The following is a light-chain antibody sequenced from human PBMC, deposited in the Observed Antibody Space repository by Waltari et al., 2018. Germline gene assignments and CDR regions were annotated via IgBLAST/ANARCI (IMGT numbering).Light chain of an antibody. CDR3: SSYTSTSSYV. CDR2: DVT. V-gene: IGLV2-14*01. J-gene: IGLJ1*01. Sequence: QSALTQPASVSGSPGQSITISCTGTSSDVGGYNFVSWYQQHPGKAPKLIIYDVTERPSGVSHRCSGSKSGNTASLTISGLQAEDEADYYCSSYTSTSSYVFGAETKVTVL. CDR1: SSDVGGYNF.